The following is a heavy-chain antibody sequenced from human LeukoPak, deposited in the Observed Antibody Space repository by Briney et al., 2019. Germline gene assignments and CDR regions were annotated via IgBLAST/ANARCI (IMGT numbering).Heavy chain of an antibody. D-gene: IGHD3-9*01. Sequence: GESLKISCKGSGYSSTTYWISWVRQMSGKGLEWMGTIDPSDSYTKYSPTFQGHVTTSADKSISTAYLQWSSLKASDTAVYYCARSLFDYDILTGHDYWGQGTLVTVSS. CDR2: IDPSDSYT. CDR3: ARSLFDYDILTGHDY. CDR1: GYSSTTYW. V-gene: IGHV5-10-1*01. J-gene: IGHJ4*02.